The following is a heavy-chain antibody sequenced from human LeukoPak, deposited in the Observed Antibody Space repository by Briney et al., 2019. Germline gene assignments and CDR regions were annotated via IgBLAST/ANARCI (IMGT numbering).Heavy chain of an antibody. J-gene: IGHJ4*02. V-gene: IGHV3-7*01. Sequence: GGSLRLSCTASGFTFSGAWMTWVRQAPGKGLEWVANIREDGTEKNYVDSVKGRFTISGDNAKNSLFLQMSNLRDDDTAIYYCARHVGISFWGQGTLVTVSS. D-gene: IGHD7-27*01. CDR1: GFTFSGAW. CDR2: IREDGTEK. CDR3: ARHVGISF.